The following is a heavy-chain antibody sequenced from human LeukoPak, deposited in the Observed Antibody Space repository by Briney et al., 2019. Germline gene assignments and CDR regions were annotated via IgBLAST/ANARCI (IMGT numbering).Heavy chain of an antibody. CDR1: GYTFTSYG. J-gene: IGHJ4*02. V-gene: IGHV1-18*01. D-gene: IGHD2-15*01. CDR3: ARQDIVVVVAATWFDY. CDR2: ISAYNGNT. Sequence: GASVKVSCKASGYTFTSYGISWVRQAPGQGLEWMGWISAYNGNTNYAQKLQGRVTMTTDTSTSTAYMELRSLRSDDTAVYYCARQDIVVVVAATWFDYWGQGTLVTVSS.